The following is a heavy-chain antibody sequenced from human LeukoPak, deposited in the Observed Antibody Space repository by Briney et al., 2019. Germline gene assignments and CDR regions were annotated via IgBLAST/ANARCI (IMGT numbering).Heavy chain of an antibody. D-gene: IGHD3-22*01. Sequence: GGSLRLSCAASGFTFSNYAMSWVRQAPGKGLEWVSGISGDGVHTYYADSVKSRFTISRDNSKNTLYLQMNSLRAEDTAVYYCARGVYDSSGFLLDYWGQGTLVTVSS. CDR3: ARGVYDSSGFLLDY. V-gene: IGHV3-23*01. J-gene: IGHJ4*02. CDR2: ISGDGVHT. CDR1: GFTFSNYA.